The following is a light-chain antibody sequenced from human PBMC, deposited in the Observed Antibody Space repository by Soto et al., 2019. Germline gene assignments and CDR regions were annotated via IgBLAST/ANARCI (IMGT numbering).Light chain of an antibody. CDR3: QQSYSSLGFT. V-gene: IGKV1-39*01. CDR2: AAS. J-gene: IGKJ3*01. CDR1: ESISNN. Sequence: DIQMTRSPSSLSASVGDRVTITCRASESISNNLNWYQHKPGKAPKVLIYAASSLQSGVPSRFSGSGSGTDFILTITSLQAEDFATYYCQQSYSSLGFTFGPGTKVDL.